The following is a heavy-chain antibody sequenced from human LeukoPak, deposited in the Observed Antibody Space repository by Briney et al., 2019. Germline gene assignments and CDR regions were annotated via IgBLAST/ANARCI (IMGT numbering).Heavy chain of an antibody. CDR2: ISSGGDYI. CDR1: GFTFRRYS. D-gene: IGHD1-26*01. CDR3: ARDLSLAMPGGFDY. Sequence: GGSLRLSCAASGFTFRRYSMNWVRQAPGKGLEWVSTISSGGDYIYYADSVRGRFTISRDNFRNSVFLEVNSLRAEDTAIYYCARDLSLAMPGGFDYWGQGILVTVSS. J-gene: IGHJ4*02. V-gene: IGHV3-21*01.